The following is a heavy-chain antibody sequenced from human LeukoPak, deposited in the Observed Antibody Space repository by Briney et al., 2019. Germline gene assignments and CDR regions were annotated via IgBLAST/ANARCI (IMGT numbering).Heavy chain of an antibody. J-gene: IGHJ3*02. CDR2: IITNTGKP. CDR1: GGTFTSYA. D-gene: IGHD3-10*01. CDR3: ATRNYGSGSSAFDI. V-gene: IGHV7-4-1*02. Sequence: GASVKVSCKASGGTFTSYAMNWVRQAPGQGLEWMGWIITNTGKPTYAQGFMGRVVFSLDTSASTAYLQISGLQSEDTAVYYCATRNYGSGSSAFDIWGQGTMVTVSS.